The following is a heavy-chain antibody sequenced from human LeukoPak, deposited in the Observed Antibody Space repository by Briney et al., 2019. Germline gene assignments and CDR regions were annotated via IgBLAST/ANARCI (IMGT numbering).Heavy chain of an antibody. Sequence: GRSLRLSCAASGFTFDDYAMHWVRQAPGKGLEWVSGISWNSGFIGYADSVKGRFTISRDNAKNSLYLQMNTLRAEDTAVYSCARGADGVSSNSRGWFDPWGQGTLVTVSS. CDR2: ISWNSGFI. CDR1: GFTFDDYA. CDR3: ARGADGVSSNSRGWFDP. J-gene: IGHJ5*02. V-gene: IGHV3-9*01. D-gene: IGHD2-15*01.